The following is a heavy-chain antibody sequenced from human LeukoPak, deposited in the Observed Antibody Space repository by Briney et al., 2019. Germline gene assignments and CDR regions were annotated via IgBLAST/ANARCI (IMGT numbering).Heavy chain of an antibody. V-gene: IGHV4-59*01. CDR2: IYNSRAT. Sequence: SETLSLTCTVSGGSISSYYWSWIRQHPGKGLEWLGYIYNSRATNYNPSLKSRVTFSADTSKNQFSLKLSSVTAADTAVYYCARKGPIAATGPDYWGQGTLVTVSS. CDR1: GGSISSYY. D-gene: IGHD6-13*01. J-gene: IGHJ4*02. CDR3: ARKGPIAATGPDY.